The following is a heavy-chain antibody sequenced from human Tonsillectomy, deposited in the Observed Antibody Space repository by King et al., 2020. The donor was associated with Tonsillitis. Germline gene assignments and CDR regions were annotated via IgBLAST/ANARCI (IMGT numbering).Heavy chain of an antibody. CDR3: AKFGASIFDY. CDR1: GFTFNSYA. D-gene: IGHD5-12*01. Sequence: EVQLVESGGGLVQPGGSLRLSCAASGFTFNSYAMNWVRQAPGKGLEWVSTISGRGDSTFYADSVKGRVTISRDNSKNTLYLQMNSLRAEDTAVYYCAKFGASIFDYWGQGTLVTVSS. CDR2: ISGRGDST. J-gene: IGHJ4*02. V-gene: IGHV3-23*04.